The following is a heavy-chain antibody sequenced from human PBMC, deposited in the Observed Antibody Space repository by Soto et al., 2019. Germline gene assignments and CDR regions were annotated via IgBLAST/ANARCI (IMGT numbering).Heavy chain of an antibody. CDR3: ARCSANSCYSYGVDV. V-gene: IGHV3-48*02. CDR1: GFTFSSCG. CDR2: ISDRCDTI. J-gene: IGHJ6*02. D-gene: IGHD2-15*01. Sequence: GGSLRLSCAASGFTFSSCGMNWVRQAPGKGLEWVSYISDRCDTIYYAGSVKGRFTISRDNAKNSLYLQMNSLRDEDTAVYYCARCSANSCYSYGVDVWGQGTTVTVSS.